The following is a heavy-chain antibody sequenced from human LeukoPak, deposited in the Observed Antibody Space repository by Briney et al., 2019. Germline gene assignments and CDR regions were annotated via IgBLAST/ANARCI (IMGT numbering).Heavy chain of an antibody. D-gene: IGHD6-6*01. Sequence: PGRSLRLSCAASGFTFDGYGMYWVRQAPGKGLEWVSSISSSSSYIYYADSVKGRFTISRDNAKNSLYLQMNSLRAEDTAVYYCARREGIAARLHYYYYMDVWGKGTTVTVSS. J-gene: IGHJ6*03. CDR3: ARREGIAARLHYYYYMDV. V-gene: IGHV3-21*01. CDR1: GFTFDGYG. CDR2: ISSSSSYI.